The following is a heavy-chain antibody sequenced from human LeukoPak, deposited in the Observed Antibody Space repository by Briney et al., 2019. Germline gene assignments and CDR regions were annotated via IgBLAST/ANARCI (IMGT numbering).Heavy chain of an antibody. V-gene: IGHV3-23*01. Sequence: PGGSLRLSCAASGFTFSSYAMTWVRQAPGKGLEWVSAISGSGGSTYYADSVKGRFTISRDNSKNKLYLQTNSLGAEDTAVYYCAKGPTIFGVVIKWDYYYGMDVWGQGTTVTVSS. CDR2: ISGSGGST. CDR1: GFTFSSYA. J-gene: IGHJ6*02. CDR3: AKGPTIFGVVIKWDYYYGMDV. D-gene: IGHD3-3*01.